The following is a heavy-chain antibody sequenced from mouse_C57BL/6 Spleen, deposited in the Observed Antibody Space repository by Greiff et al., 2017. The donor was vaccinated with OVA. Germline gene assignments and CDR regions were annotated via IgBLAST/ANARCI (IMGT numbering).Heavy chain of an antibody. Sequence: EVQGVESGGGLVQPGGSLSLSCAASGFTFTDYYMSWVRQPPGKALEWLGFIRNKANGYTTEYSASVKGRFTISRDNSQSILYLQMNALRAEDSATYYGARYYYGSNLDWYVDVWGTGTTVTVSA. V-gene: IGHV7-3*01. D-gene: IGHD1-1*01. J-gene: IGHJ1*03. CDR2: IRNKANGYTT. CDR3: ARYYYGSNLDWYVDV. CDR1: GFTFTDYY.